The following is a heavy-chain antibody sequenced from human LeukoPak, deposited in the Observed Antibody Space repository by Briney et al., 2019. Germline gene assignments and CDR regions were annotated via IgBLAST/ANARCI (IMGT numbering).Heavy chain of an antibody. CDR3: APSSPRLGYCFDY. D-gene: IGHD2-2*01. V-gene: IGHV3-30*04. J-gene: IGHJ4*02. CDR2: ISYDGSNK. CDR1: GFTFSSYA. Sequence: QPGRSLRLSCAASGFTFSSYAMHWVRQAPGKGLEWVAVISYDGSNKYYADSVKGRFTISRDSSKNTLYLQMNSLRAEDTAVYYCAPSSPRLGYCFDYWGQGTLVTVSS.